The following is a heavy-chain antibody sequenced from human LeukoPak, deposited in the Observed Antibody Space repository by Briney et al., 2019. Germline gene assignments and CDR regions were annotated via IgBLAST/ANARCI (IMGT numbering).Heavy chain of an antibody. J-gene: IGHJ4*02. CDR1: GGSISSYY. CDR2: INHSGST. D-gene: IGHD3-22*01. Sequence: SETLSLTCTVSGGSISSYYWSWIRQPPGKGLEWIGEINHSGSTNYNPSLKSRVTISVDTSKNQFSLKLSSVTAADTAVYYCARSGPPNYYDSSGHFDYWGQGTLVTVSS. V-gene: IGHV4-34*01. CDR3: ARSGPPNYYDSSGHFDY.